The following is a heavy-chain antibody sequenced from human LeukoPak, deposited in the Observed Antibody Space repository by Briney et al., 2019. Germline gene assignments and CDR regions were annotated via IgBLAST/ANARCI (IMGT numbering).Heavy chain of an antibody. CDR2: ISYNAGYK. V-gene: IGHV3-30*12. D-gene: IGHD2-21*02. CDR1: GFTFSNYG. Sequence: PGRSLRLSCAASGFTFSNYGLHWVRQAPGKGLEWVAVISYNAGYKHYTDSVKGRFTTSRDDSKSTVYLQMNSLRAEDTALYYCAREPIDGDCQFDYWGQGTLVTVSS. CDR3: AREPIDGDCQFDY. J-gene: IGHJ4*02.